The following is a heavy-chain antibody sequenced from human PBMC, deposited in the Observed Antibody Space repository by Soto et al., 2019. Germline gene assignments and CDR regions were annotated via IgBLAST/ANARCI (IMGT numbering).Heavy chain of an antibody. CDR3: ANSFGASHFES. CDR2: ISSSSGTI. CDR1: GFSLSDFS. V-gene: IGHV3-48*02. J-gene: IGHJ4*02. Sequence: QLVESGGDLVQPGGSLRLSCSASGFSLSDFSINWVRQAPGKGLEWISYISSSSGTIYYADSVRGRFTISRDNVKGSVFLQMNSLRHEDTALYYCANSFGASHFESWGQGTLVTVSS. D-gene: IGHD3-10*01.